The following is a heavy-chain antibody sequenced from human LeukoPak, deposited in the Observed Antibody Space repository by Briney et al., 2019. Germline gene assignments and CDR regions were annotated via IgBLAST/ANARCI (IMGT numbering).Heavy chain of an antibody. J-gene: IGHJ4*02. CDR2: IYHSGST. D-gene: IGHD1-26*01. Sequence: PSETLSLTCAVSGYSISSGYYWAWIRQPPGKGLEWIGNIYHSGSTYYNPSLKSRVTIPVDTSKDQFSLKLTSVTAADTAIYYCARLYSGSHHDYWGQGTLVTVSS. V-gene: IGHV4-38-2*01. CDR1: GYSISSGYY. CDR3: ARLYSGSHHDY.